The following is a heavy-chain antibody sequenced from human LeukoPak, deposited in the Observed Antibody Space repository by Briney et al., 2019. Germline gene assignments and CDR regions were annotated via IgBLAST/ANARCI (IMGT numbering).Heavy chain of an antibody. D-gene: IGHD3-22*01. CDR2: IWYDGSNR. CDR3: ARDFGFSPSSGYSFGY. J-gene: IGHJ4*02. V-gene: IGHV3-33*01. CDR1: GFTFSRSG. Sequence: PGGSLRLSCAASGFTFSRSGMHWVRQAPGKGLEWVAVIWYDGSNRQYVDSVKGRFTISRDNSKNTLYLQMNSLRADDTAVYYCARDFGFSPSSGYSFGYWGQGTLVTVSS.